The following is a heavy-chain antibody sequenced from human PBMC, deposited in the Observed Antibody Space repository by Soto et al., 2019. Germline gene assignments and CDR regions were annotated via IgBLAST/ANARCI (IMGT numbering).Heavy chain of an antibody. V-gene: IGHV4-39*01. D-gene: IGHD3-10*01. CDR3: VRMTHHGSGSYPAN. Sequence: SETLSLTCSVSGDSISISSYYWGWVRQPPGKGLEWLGSVHYSGSTYYNPSLGSRVTVSADTSKSQFSLNLNSVTAADTAVYYCVRMTHHGSGSYPANWGQGSLVTVSS. J-gene: IGHJ4*02. CDR2: VHYSGST. CDR1: GDSISISSYY.